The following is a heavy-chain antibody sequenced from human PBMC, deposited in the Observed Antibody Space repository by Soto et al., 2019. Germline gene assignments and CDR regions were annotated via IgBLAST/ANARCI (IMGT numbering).Heavy chain of an antibody. D-gene: IGHD1-26*01. CDR3: ARATDLSSGNYYVDY. V-gene: IGHV3-33*01. CDR1: GFTFNNFG. J-gene: IGHJ4*02. Sequence: QVQLVESGGGVVQPGRSLRLSCAASGFTFNNFGIHWVRQAPGKGLEWVAVIWYDGSNKFYADSVKGRFTISRDTSTNTLCLQMNSPRADDTAVFYCARATDLSSGNYYVDYWGQGTLVTVSS. CDR2: IWYDGSNK.